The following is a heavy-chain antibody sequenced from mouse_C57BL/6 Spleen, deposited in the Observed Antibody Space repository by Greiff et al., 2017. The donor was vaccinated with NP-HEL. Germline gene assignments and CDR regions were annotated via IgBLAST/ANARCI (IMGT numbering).Heavy chain of an antibody. D-gene: IGHD1-1*01. V-gene: IGHV1-53*01. CDR3: ARGEYYYGSSSAMDY. CDR2: INPSNGGT. J-gene: IGHJ4*01. CDR1: GYTFTSYW. Sequence: QVQLQQPGTELVKPGASVKLSCKASGYTFTSYWMHWVKQRPGQGLEWIGNINPSNGGTNYNENIKNKATLTVDKSSSTAYMQLSSLTSEDSAVYYCARGEYYYGSSSAMDYWGQGTSVTVSS.